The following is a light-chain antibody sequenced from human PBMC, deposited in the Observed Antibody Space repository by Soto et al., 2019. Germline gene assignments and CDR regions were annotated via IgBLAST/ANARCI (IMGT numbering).Light chain of an antibody. CDR1: QSISSW. Sequence: DIQMTQSPSTLSASVGDRVTITCRASQSISSWLAWYQQKPGKAPKLLIYDASSLESGVPSRFCGSGSGTEFTLTISCLQPDDFATYYCQQYNSYPWTFGQGTKVEIK. CDR2: DAS. J-gene: IGKJ1*01. V-gene: IGKV1-5*01. CDR3: QQYNSYPWT.